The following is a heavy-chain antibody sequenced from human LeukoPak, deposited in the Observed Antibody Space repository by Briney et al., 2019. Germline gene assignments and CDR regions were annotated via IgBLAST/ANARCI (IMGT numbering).Heavy chain of an antibody. Sequence: PGGSLRLSCAASGFSFSTYWMHWVRQAPGEGLVWVSRIYSDGSGTDYADSVKGRFSISRDNAKNSLYLQMNSLRAEDTAVYYCARGLTMGHFGGQGTLVTVSS. CDR2: IYSDGSGT. V-gene: IGHV3-74*01. CDR3: ARGLTMGHF. J-gene: IGHJ4*02. D-gene: IGHD4/OR15-4a*01. CDR1: GFSFSTYW.